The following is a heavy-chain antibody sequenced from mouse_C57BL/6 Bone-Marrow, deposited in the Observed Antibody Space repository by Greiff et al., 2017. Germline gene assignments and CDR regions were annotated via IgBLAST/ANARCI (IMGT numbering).Heavy chain of an antibody. D-gene: IGHD1-1*01. CDR1: GYTFTSYG. CDR2: IYPRSGNT. Sequence: QVQLQQSGAELARPGASVKLSCKASGYTFTSYGISWVKQRTGQGLEWIGEIYPRSGNTYYNEKFKGKATLTADKSSSTAYMELRSLTSEDSAVYFCAREERYYGHWYFDVWGTGTTVTVSS. CDR3: AREERYYGHWYFDV. V-gene: IGHV1-81*01. J-gene: IGHJ1*03.